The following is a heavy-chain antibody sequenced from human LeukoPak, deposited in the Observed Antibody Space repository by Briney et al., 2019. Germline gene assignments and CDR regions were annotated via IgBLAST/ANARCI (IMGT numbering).Heavy chain of an antibody. Sequence: PSETLSLTCAVYGGSFSGYYWSWIRQPPGKGLEWIGEINHSGSTNYNPSLKSRVTISVDTSKNQFSLKLSSVTAADTAVYYCARSGGCSSTSCYQYNWFDPWGQGPLVTVSS. CDR3: ARSGGCSSTSCYQYNWFDP. V-gene: IGHV4-34*01. J-gene: IGHJ5*02. CDR1: GGSFSGYY. D-gene: IGHD2-2*01. CDR2: INHSGST.